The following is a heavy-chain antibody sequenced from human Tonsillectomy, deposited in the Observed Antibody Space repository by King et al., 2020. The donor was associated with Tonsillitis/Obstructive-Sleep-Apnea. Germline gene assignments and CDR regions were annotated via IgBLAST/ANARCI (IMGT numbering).Heavy chain of an antibody. CDR3: ARDYCSSNSCYKDY. D-gene: IGHD2-2*02. CDR1: GFTFSSYA. J-gene: IGHJ4*02. V-gene: IGHV3-30*04. Sequence: VQLVESGGGVVQPGRSLRLSCAASGFTFSSYAMHWVRQAPGKGLEWVAVISYDGSNKYYADSVKGRFTISRDNSKNTLYLQMNSLRAEDTAVYYCARDYCSSNSCYKDYWGQGTLVTVSS. CDR2: ISYDGSNK.